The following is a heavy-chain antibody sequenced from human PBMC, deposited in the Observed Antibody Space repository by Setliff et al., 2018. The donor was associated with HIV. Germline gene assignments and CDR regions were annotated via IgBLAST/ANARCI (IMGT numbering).Heavy chain of an antibody. Sequence: GGSLRLSCAASGFTFSSYWMHLFRQVHGKGLVWVSRINSDGSKINYADSVKGRFTISRDNAKNTLYLQLNSLRAEDTAVYYCVRVSPPRQYYDSSGYEYYCDYWGQGTLVTVSS. CDR1: GFTFSSYW. V-gene: IGHV3-74*01. J-gene: IGHJ4*02. CDR3: VRVSPPRQYYDSSGYEYYCDY. D-gene: IGHD3-22*01. CDR2: INSDGSKI.